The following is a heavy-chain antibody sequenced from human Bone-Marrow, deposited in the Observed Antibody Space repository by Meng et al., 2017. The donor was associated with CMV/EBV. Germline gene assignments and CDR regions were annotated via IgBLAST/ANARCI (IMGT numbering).Heavy chain of an antibody. CDR1: GFTFSSYA. J-gene: IGHJ6*02. CDR2: IYSGAGST. D-gene: IGHD6-19*01. V-gene: IGHV3-23*03. Sequence: GESLKISCAASGFTFSSYAMSWVRQAPGKGLEWVSLIYSGAGSTLYADSVKGRFTISRDNSKNTLYLQMNSLRAEDTAVYYCARDHSSGWRGFPDYGMDVWGQGTTVTVSS. CDR3: ARDHSSGWRGFPDYGMDV.